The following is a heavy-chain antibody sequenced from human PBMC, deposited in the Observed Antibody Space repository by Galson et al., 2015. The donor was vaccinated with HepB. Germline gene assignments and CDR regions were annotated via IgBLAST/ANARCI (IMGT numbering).Heavy chain of an antibody. CDR2: ISYDGHKK. Sequence: SLRLSCAASGFTFDAYGIHWVRQAPGKGLEWVAAISYDGHKKYYSDSVTARFTISRANSKNTVYLQMNGLGVEETAGYFCARGLNDYGGPPSYWGRGSLVTVSS. D-gene: IGHD4-23*01. J-gene: IGHJ4*02. V-gene: IGHV3-33*01. CDR3: ARGLNDYGGPPSY. CDR1: GFTFDAYG.